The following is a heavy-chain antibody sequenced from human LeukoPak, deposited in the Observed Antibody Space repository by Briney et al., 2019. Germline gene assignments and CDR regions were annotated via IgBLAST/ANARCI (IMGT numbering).Heavy chain of an antibody. D-gene: IGHD1-7*01. Sequence: PGRSLRLSCAASGFTFSSYGMHWVRQAPGKGLEWVAVISYDGSNKYYADSVKGRFTISRDSSKNTLYLQMNSLRAEDTAVYYCARDNKWNYPDCWGQGTLVTVSS. V-gene: IGHV3-30*03. J-gene: IGHJ4*02. CDR2: ISYDGSNK. CDR1: GFTFSSYG. CDR3: ARDNKWNYPDC.